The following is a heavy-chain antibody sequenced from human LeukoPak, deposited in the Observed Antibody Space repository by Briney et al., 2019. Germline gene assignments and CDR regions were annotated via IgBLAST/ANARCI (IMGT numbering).Heavy chain of an antibody. V-gene: IGHV1-2*02. CDR1: GYTFNGNY. J-gene: IGHJ6*03. Sequence: ASVKVSCKASGYTFNGNYMHWVRQAPGQGLEWMGWINPNSGGTNYAQKFQGRVTMTRDTSISTAYMELSRLRSDDTAVYYCARADYSSTWSHDYYYMDVWGKGTTVTVSS. D-gene: IGHD6-13*01. CDR3: ARADYSSTWSHDYYYMDV. CDR2: INPNSGGT.